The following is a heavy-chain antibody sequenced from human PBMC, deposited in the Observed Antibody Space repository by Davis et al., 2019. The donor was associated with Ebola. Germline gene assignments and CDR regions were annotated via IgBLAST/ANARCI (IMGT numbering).Heavy chain of an antibody. J-gene: IGHJ5*02. CDR1: GYSFSSYW. V-gene: IGHV5-51*01. CDR2: IYPADSDT. Sequence: KVSCKGSGYSFSSYWIGWVRQMPGKGLDWMGIIYPADSDTRYSPSFQGQVTISADKSISTAYLQWSSLKASDTAIYYCARQHIATGWFDPWGQGTLVTVSS. CDR3: ARQHIATGWFDP. D-gene: IGHD2-21*01.